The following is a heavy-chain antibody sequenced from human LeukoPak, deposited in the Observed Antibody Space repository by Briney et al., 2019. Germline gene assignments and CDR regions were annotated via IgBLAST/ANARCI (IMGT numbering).Heavy chain of an antibody. CDR1: GFSLSNAW. V-gene: IGHV3-15*01. D-gene: IGHD6-13*01. CDR3: TTVTSSWYGD. J-gene: IGHJ4*02. CDR2: IKSKTDGGTT. Sequence: KPGGSLRLSCAVSGFSLSNAWMSWVRQAPGKGLEWVGRIKSKTDGGTTDYAAAVKGRFTISRDDSKNTLYLQMSSLKSEDTAVYYCTTVTSSWYGDWGQGTLVTVSS.